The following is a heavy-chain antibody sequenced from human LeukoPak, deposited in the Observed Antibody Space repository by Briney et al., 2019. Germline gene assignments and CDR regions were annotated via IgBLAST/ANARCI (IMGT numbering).Heavy chain of an antibody. J-gene: IGHJ4*02. CDR2: IYASGST. CDR3: AKDPPILRWSFDY. V-gene: IGHV4-4*07. Sequence: SETLSLTCTVSGGSISSDSWNWIRQPAGKGLEWIGRIYASGSTNYNPSLKSRVTMSIDTSENQFSLQLTSVTAADTAVYYCAKDPPILRWSFDYWGQGTLVTVSS. CDR1: GGSISSDS. D-gene: IGHD4-23*01.